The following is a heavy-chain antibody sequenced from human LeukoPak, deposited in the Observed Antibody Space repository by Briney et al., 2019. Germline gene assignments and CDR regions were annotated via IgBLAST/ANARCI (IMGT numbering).Heavy chain of an antibody. CDR2: IYYSGST. V-gene: IGHV4-39*01. D-gene: IGHD4-17*01. CDR1: GGSISSYY. Sequence: SETLSLTCTVSGGSISSYYWSWIRQPPGKGLEWIGSIYYSGSTYYNPSLKSRVTISVDTSKNQFSLKLSSVTAADTAVYYCARLYGDYSVYYWGQGTLVTVSS. J-gene: IGHJ4*02. CDR3: ARLYGDYSVYY.